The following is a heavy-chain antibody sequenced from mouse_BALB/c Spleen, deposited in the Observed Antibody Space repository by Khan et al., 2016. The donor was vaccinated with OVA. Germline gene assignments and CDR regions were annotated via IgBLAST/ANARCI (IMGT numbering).Heavy chain of an antibody. V-gene: IGHV3-8*02. CDR1: GDSITSGY. CDR2: MIYSGNT. J-gene: IGHJ3*01. D-gene: IGHD2-14*01. CDR3: ARSTYRYAFAY. Sequence: VQLKESGPSLVKPSQTLSLTCSVTGDSITSGYWSWLRKFPGNKLEYMGYMIYSGNTYYNPSLKSRISITRHTSKNQYYLQLNSVTTEETATYDCARSTYRYAFAYWGQGTLVTVSA.